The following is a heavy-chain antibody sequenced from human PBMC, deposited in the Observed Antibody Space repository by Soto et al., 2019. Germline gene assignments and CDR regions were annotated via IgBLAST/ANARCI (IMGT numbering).Heavy chain of an antibody. V-gene: IGHV1-18*01. CDR1: GYTFTSYG. J-gene: IGHJ5*02. D-gene: IGHD3-16*02. Sequence: GASVKVSCKASGYTFTSYGISWVRQAPGQGLEWMGWISAYNGNTNYAQKLQGRVTMTTDTSTSTAYMELRSLRSDDTAVYYCARHARRAGAPGGVIVRVWFDPWGQGTLVTVSS. CDR2: ISAYNGNT. CDR3: ARHARRAGAPGGVIVRVWFDP.